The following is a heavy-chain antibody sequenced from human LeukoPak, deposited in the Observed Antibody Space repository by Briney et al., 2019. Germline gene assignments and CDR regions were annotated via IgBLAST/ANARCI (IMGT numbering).Heavy chain of an antibody. Sequence: SETLSLTCTVSGGSISSSSYNWARIRQPPGKGLEWIGSIDYSGSTYYNPSLKSRVTISVDTSKTQFSLKLSSVTAADTAVYYCARRPGIAVAWFDPWGQGTLVTVSS. V-gene: IGHV4-39*01. D-gene: IGHD6-19*01. CDR3: ARRPGIAVAWFDP. J-gene: IGHJ5*02. CDR1: GGSISSSSYN. CDR2: IDYSGST.